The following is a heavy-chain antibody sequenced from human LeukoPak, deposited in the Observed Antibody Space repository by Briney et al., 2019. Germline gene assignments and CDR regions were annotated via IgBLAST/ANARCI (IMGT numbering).Heavy chain of an antibody. CDR3: ARERAATKRSAEYFQH. Sequence: ASVKVSCKASGYTFTSYYMHWVRQAPGQGLEWMGIINPSGGSTSYAQKFQGRVTMTRDMSTSTVYMELSSLRSEDTAVFYCARERAATKRSAEYFQHWGQGTLVTVSS. J-gene: IGHJ1*01. CDR1: GYTFTSYY. V-gene: IGHV1-46*01. CDR2: INPSGGST. D-gene: IGHD2-15*01.